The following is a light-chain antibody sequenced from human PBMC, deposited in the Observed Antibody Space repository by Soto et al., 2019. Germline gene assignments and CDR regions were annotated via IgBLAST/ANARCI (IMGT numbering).Light chain of an antibody. Sequence: ALTQPASVSGSPGQSITISCTGTSSDVGGYNYVSWYQHHPGKAPKLMIYEVSNRPSGVSDRFSGSRSGNTASLTISGLQAEDESDYYCISYTSSSTWVFGGGTKLTVL. CDR2: EVS. J-gene: IGLJ3*02. CDR1: SSDVGGYNY. V-gene: IGLV2-14*01. CDR3: ISYTSSSTWV.